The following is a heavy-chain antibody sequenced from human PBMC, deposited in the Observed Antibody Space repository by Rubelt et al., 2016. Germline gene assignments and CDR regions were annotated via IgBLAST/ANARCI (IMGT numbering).Heavy chain of an antibody. CDR3: AREWEQCFDY. CDR2: INPSGGST. Sequence: QVQLVQSGAEVKKPGSSVKVSCKASGGTFSSYAISWVRQAPGQGLERMGIINPSGGSTSYAQKFQGRVTMTRDTSTSTVYMELSSLRSEDTAVYYCAREWEQCFDYWGQGTLVTVSS. V-gene: IGHV1-46*01. D-gene: IGHD1-26*01. J-gene: IGHJ4*02. CDR1: GGTFSSYA.